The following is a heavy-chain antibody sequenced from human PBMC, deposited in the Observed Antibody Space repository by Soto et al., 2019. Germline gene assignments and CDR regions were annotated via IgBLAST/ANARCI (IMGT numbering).Heavy chain of an antibody. Sequence: GGSLRLSCAASGLTFNRYWMHWVRHAPGKGLVWVSHINTDGSNTNYADSVKGRFTISRDNAKSTLFLQMNSLRDEDTAVYYCEREFCSGGNCYTYYFDPWGQGIPVTVSS. CDR2: INTDGSNT. V-gene: IGHV3-74*01. CDR1: GLTFNRYW. D-gene: IGHD2-15*01. J-gene: IGHJ5*02. CDR3: EREFCSGGNCYTYYFDP.